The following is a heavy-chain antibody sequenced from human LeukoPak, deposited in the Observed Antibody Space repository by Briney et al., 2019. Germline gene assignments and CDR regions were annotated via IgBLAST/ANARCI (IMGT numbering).Heavy chain of an antibody. CDR1: GDSISRYY. D-gene: IGHD5-18*01. J-gene: IGHJ4*02. V-gene: IGHV4-59*01. CDR3: ARGGYTYGFVAKFDS. CDR2: IYYSGST. Sequence: SETLSLTCTVSGDSISRYYWSWIRQPPGKGLEWIGYIYYSGSTNYNPSLKSRVTISLDTSKHKFSLKLSSVTAADTAVYYCARGGYTYGFVAKFDSWGQGTLVSVSS.